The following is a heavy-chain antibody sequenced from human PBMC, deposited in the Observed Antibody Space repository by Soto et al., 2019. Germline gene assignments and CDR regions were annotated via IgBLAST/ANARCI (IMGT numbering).Heavy chain of an antibody. D-gene: IGHD6-19*01. J-gene: IGHJ4*02. V-gene: IGHV3-15*07. CDR1: GFTFSNAW. CDR2: IKSKTDGGTT. CDR3: TRERGWYSIYYFDY. Sequence: EVQLVESGGGLVKPGGSLRLSCAASGFTFSNAWMNWVRQAPGKGLEWVGRIKSKTDGGTTDYAAPVKGRFTISRDDSKNTLYLQMDSLKTEYTAVYYCTRERGWYSIYYFDYWGQGTLVTVSS.